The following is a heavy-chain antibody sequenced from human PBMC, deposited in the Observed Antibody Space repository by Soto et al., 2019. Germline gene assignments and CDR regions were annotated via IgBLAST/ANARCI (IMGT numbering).Heavy chain of an antibody. V-gene: IGHV4-38-2*02. CDR1: GYSISSGYY. CDR3: AREIVAGIFDY. J-gene: IGHJ4*02. Sequence: SDTLSLTCAVSGYSISSGYYWGWIRQPPGKGLEWIGSIYHSGSTYYNPSLKSRVTISVDTSKNQFSLKLSSVTAADTAVYYCAREIVAGIFDYWGQGTLVTVSS. CDR2: IYHSGST. D-gene: IGHD6-25*01.